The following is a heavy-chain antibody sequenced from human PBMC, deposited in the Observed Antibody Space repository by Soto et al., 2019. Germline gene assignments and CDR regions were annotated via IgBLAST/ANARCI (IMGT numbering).Heavy chain of an antibody. V-gene: IGHV4-39*01. D-gene: IGHD1-1*01. CDR2: IYYSGST. CDR1: GGSISSSSYY. J-gene: IGHJ6*02. CDR3: ARQGPRPNYYYGMDV. Sequence: SETLSLTCTVSGGSISSSSYYWGWIRQPPGKGLEWIGSIYYSGSTYYNPSLKSRVTISVDTSKNQLSLKLSSVTAADTAVYYCARQGPRPNYYYGMDVWGQGTTVTVYS.